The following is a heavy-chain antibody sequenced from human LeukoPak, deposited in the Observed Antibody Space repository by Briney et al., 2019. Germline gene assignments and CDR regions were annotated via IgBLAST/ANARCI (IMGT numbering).Heavy chain of an antibody. CDR2: IWFDGNNT. Sequence: SGGSLRLSCAASGFTFSSYGMHWVRQAPGKGLEWVAVIWFDGNNTYYADSVKGRFTVSRDNSKNTPYLQMNSLRVEDTAVYYCARDILPRGYSAYDSQTGVTQPYYWGQGTLVTVSS. D-gene: IGHD5-12*01. V-gene: IGHV3-33*01. CDR3: ARDILPRGYSAYDSQTGVTQPYY. J-gene: IGHJ4*02. CDR1: GFTFSSYG.